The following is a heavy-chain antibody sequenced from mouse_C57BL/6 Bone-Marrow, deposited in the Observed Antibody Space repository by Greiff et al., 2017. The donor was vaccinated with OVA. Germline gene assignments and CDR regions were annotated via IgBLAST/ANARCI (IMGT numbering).Heavy chain of an antibody. Sequence: EVQLQQSGPELVKPGASVKISCKASGYTFTDYYMHWVKQSHGKSLEWIGVINPNSGGTSYNQKFKGKATLTVDKSSSTAYMELRSLTSEDSAVDSCAREGISTGYFDYWGQGTTLTVSS. CDR1: GYTFTDYY. J-gene: IGHJ2*01. V-gene: IGHV1-26*01. CDR2: INPNSGGT. CDR3: AREGISTGYFDY.